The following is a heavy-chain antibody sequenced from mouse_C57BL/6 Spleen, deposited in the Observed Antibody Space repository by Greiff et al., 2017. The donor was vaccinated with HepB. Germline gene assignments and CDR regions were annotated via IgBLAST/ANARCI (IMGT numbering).Heavy chain of an antibody. Sequence: VKLMESGAELARPGASVKLSCKASGYTFTSYGISWVKQRTGQGLEWIGEIYPRSGNTYYNEKFKGKATLTADKSSSTAYMELRSLTSEDSAVYFCARVGDSAFDYWGQGTTLTVSS. CDR2: IYPRSGNT. CDR3: ARVGDSAFDY. J-gene: IGHJ2*01. CDR1: GYTFTSYG. V-gene: IGHV1-81*01.